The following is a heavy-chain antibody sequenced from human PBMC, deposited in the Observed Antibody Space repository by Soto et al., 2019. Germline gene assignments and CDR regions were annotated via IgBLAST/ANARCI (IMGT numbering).Heavy chain of an antibody. CDR3: ARHRQETGTYAQPLDY. CDR2: IAYGGST. V-gene: IGHV4-39*01. J-gene: IGHJ4*02. Sequence: SETLSLTCTVSGVSISSSDYYWGWIRQPPGKGLECIGSIAYGGSTYHNPTLRSRVTISVDTSKSQFSLDLTSVTAADTAVYYCARHRQETGTYAQPLDYWGQGTLVTVSS. D-gene: IGHD1-1*01. CDR1: GVSISSSDYY.